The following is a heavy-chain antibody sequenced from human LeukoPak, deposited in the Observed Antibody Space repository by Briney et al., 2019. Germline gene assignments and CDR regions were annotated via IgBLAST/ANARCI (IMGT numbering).Heavy chain of an antibody. CDR2: IYYSGST. CDR3: ARTTSKWLRWEGPNWFDP. V-gene: IGHV4-39*07. CDR1: GGSISSSSYY. D-gene: IGHD5-12*01. J-gene: IGHJ5*02. Sequence: SETLSLTCTVSGGSISSSSYYWGWIRQPPGKGLEWIGSIYYSGSTYYHPSLKSRVTISVDTSKNQFSLKLSSVTAADTAVYYCARTTSKWLRWEGPNWFDPWGQGTLVTVSS.